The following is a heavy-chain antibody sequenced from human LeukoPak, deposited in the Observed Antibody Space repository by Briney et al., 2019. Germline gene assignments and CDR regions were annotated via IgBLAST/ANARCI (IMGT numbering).Heavy chain of an antibody. V-gene: IGHV3-7*01. CDR2: IKQDGSEK. CDR1: GFTFSSYW. Sequence: GGSLRLSCAASGFTFSSYWMSWVRQAPGKGLEWVANIKQDGSEKYYVDSVKGRFTISRDNAKNSLYLQMNSLRAEDTAVYYCARRAGSGSYPHFMSYYYYYMDVWGKGTTVTVSS. CDR3: ARRAGSGSYPHFMSYYYYYMDV. J-gene: IGHJ6*03. D-gene: IGHD3-10*01.